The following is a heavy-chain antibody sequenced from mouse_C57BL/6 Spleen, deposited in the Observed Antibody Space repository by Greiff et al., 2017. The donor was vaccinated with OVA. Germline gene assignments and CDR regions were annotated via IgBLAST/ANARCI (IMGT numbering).Heavy chain of an antibody. CDR1: GYTFTDYN. V-gene: IGHV1-18*01. D-gene: IGHD4-1*01. CDR3: ARSPNWAL. Sequence: EVQVVESGPELVKPGASVKIPCKASGYTFTDYNMDWVKQSHGKSLEWIGDINPNNGGTIYNQKFKGKATLTVDKSSSTAYMELRSLTSEDTAVYYCARSPNWALWGQGTLVTVSA. CDR2: INPNNGGT. J-gene: IGHJ3*01.